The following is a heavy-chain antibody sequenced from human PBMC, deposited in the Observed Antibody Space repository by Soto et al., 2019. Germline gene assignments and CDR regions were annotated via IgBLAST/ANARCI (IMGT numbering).Heavy chain of an antibody. D-gene: IGHD3-10*01. J-gene: IGHJ4*02. V-gene: IGHV3-74*01. CDR2: ITSDGKSK. CDR3: AKKVNSGPGSQYFDY. Sequence: GGSLRLSCAASGFNFSNHWMHWVRQRPGEGLVWVSRITSDGKSKAYAESVKGRFAISRDNAKNTLYLQMNGLTAEDTAIYYCAKKVNSGPGSQYFDYWGQGTLVTVSS. CDR1: GFNFSNHW.